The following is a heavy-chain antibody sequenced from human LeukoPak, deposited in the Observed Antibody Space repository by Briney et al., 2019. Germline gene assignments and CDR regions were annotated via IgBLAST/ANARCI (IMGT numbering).Heavy chain of an antibody. D-gene: IGHD3-9*01. CDR1: GGSISLHF. J-gene: IGHJ3*02. CDR3: ARARYVNSFYAFDI. CDR2: IYSSGRT. V-gene: IGHV4-4*07. Sequence: PSETLSLTCTVSGGSISLHFWTWIRQPAGKGLEWIGRIYSSGRTNYSPSLKSRVTIFGDTSKNQFFLKLSSVTAADTAVYYCARARYVNSFYAFDIWGQGTLVTVSS.